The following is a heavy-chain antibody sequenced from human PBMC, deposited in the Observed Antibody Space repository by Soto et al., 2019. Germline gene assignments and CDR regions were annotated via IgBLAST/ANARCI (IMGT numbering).Heavy chain of an antibody. D-gene: IGHD3-3*01. CDR2: IYYSGST. J-gene: IGHJ4*02. CDR1: GGSISSGGYC. V-gene: IGHV4-31*02. CDR3: ARDKNRNTIFDY. Sequence: SETLSLTCTVSGGSISSGGYCWSWIRQHPGKGLEWIGYIYYSGSTYYNPSLKSRVTISVDTSKNQFSLKLSSVTAADTAVYYCARDKNRNTIFDYWVQGTLVTVSS.